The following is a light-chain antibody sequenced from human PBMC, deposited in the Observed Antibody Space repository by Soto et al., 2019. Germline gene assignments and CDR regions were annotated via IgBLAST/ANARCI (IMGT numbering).Light chain of an antibody. CDR3: QQYKNWWT. J-gene: IGKJ1*01. Sequence: EIVMTQSPATLSVSPGERATLSCRASQSLGSGLAWYQQKPGLPPRLLIYDVSIRATGIPARFSGSGSGTEFPLSITSLQSEDFAVYYCQQYKNWWTFGQGTKVEIK. CDR2: DVS. V-gene: IGKV3-15*01. CDR1: QSLGSG.